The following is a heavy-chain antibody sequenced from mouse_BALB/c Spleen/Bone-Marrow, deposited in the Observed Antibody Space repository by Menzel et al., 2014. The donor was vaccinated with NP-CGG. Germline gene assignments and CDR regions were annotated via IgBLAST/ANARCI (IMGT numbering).Heavy chain of an antibody. CDR3: ARGDYGSSYEGAMDY. J-gene: IGHJ4*01. CDR2: IYPGDGDT. D-gene: IGHD1-1*01. CDR1: GYTFTSYW. Sequence: VKLMESGAELARPGASVKLSCKASGYTFTSYWMQWVKQRPGQGLEWIGAIYPGDGDTRYTQKFKGKATLTADKSSSTAYMQLSSLASEDSAGYYCARGDYGSSYEGAMDYWGQGTSVTVSS. V-gene: IGHV1-87*01.